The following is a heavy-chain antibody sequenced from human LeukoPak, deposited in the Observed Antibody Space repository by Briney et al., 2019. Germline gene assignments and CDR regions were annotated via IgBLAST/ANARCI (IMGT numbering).Heavy chain of an antibody. J-gene: IGHJ4*02. CDR3: ARVAPYCSSTSCYNDY. Sequence: ASVKVSCKVSGYTLTELSMHWVRQAPGKGLEWMGGFDPEDGETIYAQKFQGRVTITADESTSTAYMELSSLRSEDTAVYYCARVAPYCSSTSCYNDYWGQGTLVTVSS. CDR2: FDPEDGET. CDR1: GYTLTELS. V-gene: IGHV1-24*01. D-gene: IGHD2-2*02.